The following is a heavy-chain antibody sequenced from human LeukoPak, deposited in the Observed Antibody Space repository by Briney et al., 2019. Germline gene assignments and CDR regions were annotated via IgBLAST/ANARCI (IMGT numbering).Heavy chain of an antibody. CDR3: ARGRYSSSWYCFDY. CDR1: GFTFSSYA. Sequence: GGSLRLSCAASGFTFSSYAMHWVRQASGKGLEWVAVISYDGSNKYYADSVKGRFTISRDNSKNTLYLQMNSLRAEDTAVYYCARGRYSSSWYCFDYWGQGTLVTVSS. D-gene: IGHD6-13*01. CDR2: ISYDGSNK. V-gene: IGHV3-30-3*01. J-gene: IGHJ4*02.